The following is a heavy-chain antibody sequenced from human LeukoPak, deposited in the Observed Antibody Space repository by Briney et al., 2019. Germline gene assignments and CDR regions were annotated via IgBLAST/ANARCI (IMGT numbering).Heavy chain of an antibody. D-gene: IGHD3-16*02. V-gene: IGHV3-21*01. Sequence: GGSLRLSCAASGFTFSNAWMSWVRQAPGKGLEWVSSISSSSSYIYYADSVKGRFTISRDNAKNSLYLQMNSLRAEDTAVYYCARVATQYVWGSYRSIDYWGQGTLVTVSS. J-gene: IGHJ4*02. CDR1: GFTFSNAW. CDR3: ARVATQYVWGSYRSIDY. CDR2: ISSSSSYI.